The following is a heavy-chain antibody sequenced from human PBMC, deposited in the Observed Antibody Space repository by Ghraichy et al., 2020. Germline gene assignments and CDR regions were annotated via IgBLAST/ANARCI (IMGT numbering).Heavy chain of an antibody. V-gene: IGHV4-31*03. Sequence: SETLPLTCTVSGGSISSGSYYWSWIRQHPGKGLEWIGYIYYTGSTYYNASLKSRVTISVDTSKNQFSLNLNSVTAADTAVYYCARRSSSPLASFDYWGQGALVTVSS. J-gene: IGHJ4*02. D-gene: IGHD6-6*01. CDR1: GGSISSGSYY. CDR3: ARRSSSPLASFDY. CDR2: IYYTGST.